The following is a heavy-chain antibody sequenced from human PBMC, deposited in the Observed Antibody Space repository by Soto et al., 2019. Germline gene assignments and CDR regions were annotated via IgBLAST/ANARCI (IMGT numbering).Heavy chain of an antibody. J-gene: IGHJ4*02. Sequence: EVQLVESGGGLVQPGGSLRLSCAASGFTVSSNYMSWVRQAPGKGLEWVSVIYSGGSTYYADSVKGRFTISRDNSKNSLYLQMNSLRAGEAAVYYGARVRGYWGQGTLVTVSS. CDR1: GFTVSSNY. V-gene: IGHV3-66*01. CDR3: ARVRGY. D-gene: IGHD3-10*01. CDR2: IYSGGST.